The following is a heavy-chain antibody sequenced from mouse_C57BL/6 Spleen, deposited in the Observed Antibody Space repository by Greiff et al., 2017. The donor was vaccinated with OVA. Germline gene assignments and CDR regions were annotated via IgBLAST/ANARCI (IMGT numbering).Heavy chain of an antibody. D-gene: IGHD2-4*01. V-gene: IGHV1-59*01. CDR1: GYTFTSYW. CDR3: ARWGYYDYGRAMDY. CDR2: IDPSDSYT. Sequence: QVQLQQPGAELVRPGTSVKLSCKASGYTFTSYWMHWVKQRPGQGLEWIGVIDPSDSYTNYNQKFKGKATLTVDTSSSTAYMQLSSLTSEDSAVYYCARWGYYDYGRAMDYWGQGTSVTVSS. J-gene: IGHJ4*01.